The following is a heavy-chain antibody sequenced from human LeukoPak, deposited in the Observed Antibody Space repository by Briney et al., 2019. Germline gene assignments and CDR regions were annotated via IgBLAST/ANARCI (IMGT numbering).Heavy chain of an antibody. D-gene: IGHD3-10*01. V-gene: IGHV1-69*04. CDR3: ARELNYYGSGSYCDY. CDR2: IIPILGIA. Sequence: ASVKVSCKASGGTFSSYAISWVRQAPGQGLEWMGRIIPILGIANYAQKFQGRVTITADKSTSTAYMELSSLRSEDTAVYYCARELNYYGSGSYCDYWGQGTLVVVSS. J-gene: IGHJ4*02. CDR1: GGTFSSYA.